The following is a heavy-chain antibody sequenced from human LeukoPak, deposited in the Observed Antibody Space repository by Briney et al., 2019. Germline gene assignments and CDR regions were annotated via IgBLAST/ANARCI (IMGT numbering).Heavy chain of an antibody. V-gene: IGHV3-74*01. Sequence: GGSLRLSCAASGFTFSSYWMHWVRQAPGKGLVWVSRINSDGSSTSYADSVKGRFTISRDNAKNTLYLQMNSLRADDTAVYYCARIGQWLVTDSGFDYWGQGTLVTVSS. J-gene: IGHJ4*02. D-gene: IGHD6-19*01. CDR2: INSDGSST. CDR3: ARIGQWLVTDSGFDY. CDR1: GFTFSSYW.